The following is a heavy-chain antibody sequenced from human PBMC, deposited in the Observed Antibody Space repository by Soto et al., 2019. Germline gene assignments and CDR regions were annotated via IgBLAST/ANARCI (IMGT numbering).Heavy chain of an antibody. V-gene: IGHV1-46*01. D-gene: IGHD6-13*01. CDR1: GYTITSYH. Sequence: ASVKVSCKASGYTITSYHMHWVRQAPRQGLEWMGIINPSGGSTSYAQKFQGRVTMTRDTSTSTVYMELSSLRSEDTAVYYCARGLDGNSRGDYYYGMDVWGEGTTVTVSS. CDR3: ARGLDGNSRGDYYYGMDV. J-gene: IGHJ6*04. CDR2: INPSGGST.